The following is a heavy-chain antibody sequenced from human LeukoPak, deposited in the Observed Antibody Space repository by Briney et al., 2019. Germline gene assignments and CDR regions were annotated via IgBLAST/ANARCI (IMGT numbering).Heavy chain of an antibody. D-gene: IGHD2-21*01. CDR1: GFTFSSYE. Sequence: PGGSLRLCCAASGFTFSSYEMNWVRQAPGKGLEWVSYISSSGGTMYYADSVKGRFTISRDNAKNSLYLQMNSLRAEDTAVYYCARGLILYWGQGTLVTVSS. V-gene: IGHV3-48*03. CDR2: ISSSGGTM. J-gene: IGHJ4*02. CDR3: ARGLILY.